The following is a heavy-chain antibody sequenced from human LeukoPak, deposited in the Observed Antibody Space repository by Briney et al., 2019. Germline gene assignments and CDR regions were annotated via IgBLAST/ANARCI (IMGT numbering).Heavy chain of an antibody. J-gene: IGHJ4*02. Sequence: GGFLRLSCAASGFTFSSYWMSWVRQAPGKGLEWVANIKQDGSEKYYVDSVKGRFTISRDNAKNSLYLQMNSLRAEDTAVYYCARVRCGDCYYFDYWGQGTLVTVSS. CDR3: ARVRCGDCYYFDY. CDR2: IKQDGSEK. CDR1: GFTFSSYW. D-gene: IGHD2-21*01. V-gene: IGHV3-7*01.